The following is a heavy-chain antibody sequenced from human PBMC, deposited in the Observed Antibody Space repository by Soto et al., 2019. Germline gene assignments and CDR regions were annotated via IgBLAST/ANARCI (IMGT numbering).Heavy chain of an antibody. J-gene: IGHJ4*02. CDR3: ARPRDSSGYYYPFDY. D-gene: IGHD3-22*01. Sequence: PGESLKISCKGSGYSFTSYWIGWVRQMPGKGLERMGIIYPGDSDTRYSPSFQGQVTISADKSISTAYLQWSSLKASDTAMYYCARPRDSSGYYYPFDYWGQGTLVTVSS. V-gene: IGHV5-51*01. CDR2: IYPGDSDT. CDR1: GYSFTSYW.